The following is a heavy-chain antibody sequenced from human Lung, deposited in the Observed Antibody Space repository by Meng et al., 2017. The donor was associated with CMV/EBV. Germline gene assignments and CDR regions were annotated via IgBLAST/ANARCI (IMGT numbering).Heavy chain of an antibody. CDR1: GFTFSSYA. CDR2: ISYDGSNK. J-gene: IGHJ5*02. CDR3: ARDDSSS. V-gene: IGHV3-30-3*01. Sequence: QVQLGGAGGGVGQPGRSLGPSCAASGFTFSSYAMHWVRQAPGKGLEWVAVISYDGSNKYYADSVKGRFTISRDNSKNTLYLQMNSLRAEDTAVYYCARDDSSSWGQGTLVTVSS. D-gene: IGHD3-22*01.